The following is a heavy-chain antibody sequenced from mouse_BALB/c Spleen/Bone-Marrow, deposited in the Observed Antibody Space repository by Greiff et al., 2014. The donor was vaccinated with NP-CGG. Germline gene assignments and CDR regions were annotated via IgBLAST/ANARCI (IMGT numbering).Heavy chain of an antibody. Sequence: EVKLMESGAELVKPGASVKLSCTASGFNIKDTYMHWVKQRPEQGLEWIGRIDPANGNTKYDPKFQGKATITADTSSNTAYLQLSSLTSKDTAVYYCARYYYGSSYFDYWGQGTTLTVPS. D-gene: IGHD1-1*01. V-gene: IGHV14-3*02. CDR2: IDPANGNT. CDR3: ARYYYGSSYFDY. J-gene: IGHJ2*01. CDR1: GFNIKDTY.